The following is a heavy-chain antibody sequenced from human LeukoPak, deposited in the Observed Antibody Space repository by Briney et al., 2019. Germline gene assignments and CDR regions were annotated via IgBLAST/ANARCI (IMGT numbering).Heavy chain of an antibody. CDR3: ATVGVPLGFEEPRMDV. V-gene: IGHV1-24*01. CDR1: GYTLTELS. CDR2: FNPEDGET. Sequence: APVKVSCKVSGYTLTELSMHWVRQAPGKGLEWMGGFNPEDGETIYAEKFQGRVSMTEDTSTDTAYMELSSLRSEDTAVYYCATVGVPLGFEEPRMDVWGQGTTVTVSS. D-gene: IGHD3-10*01. J-gene: IGHJ6*02.